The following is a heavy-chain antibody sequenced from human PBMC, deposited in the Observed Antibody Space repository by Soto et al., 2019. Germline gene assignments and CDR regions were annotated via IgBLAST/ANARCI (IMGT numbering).Heavy chain of an antibody. Sequence: SETLSLTCSVSGGAISGYYWTWIRQPAGKGLEWIGHIYTSGGTNYNPSLKSRVTMSVDTSKNQFSLKLSSVTAADTAVYYCARAVAGIGFDYWGQGTLVTVS. CDR3: ARAVAGIGFDY. J-gene: IGHJ4*02. V-gene: IGHV4-4*07. CDR2: IYTSGGT. D-gene: IGHD6-19*01. CDR1: GGAISGYY.